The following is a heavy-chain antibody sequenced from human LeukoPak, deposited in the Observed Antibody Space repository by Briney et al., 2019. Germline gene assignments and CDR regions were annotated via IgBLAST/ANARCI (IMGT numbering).Heavy chain of an antibody. Sequence: AGGSLRLSCAASGFTFSSYDMHWVRQATGKGLEWASAIGTAGDTYYPGSVKGRFTISRENAKNSLYLQMNSLRAGDTAVYYCARFNGLSYFDYWGQGTLVTVSS. CDR2: IGTAGDT. J-gene: IGHJ4*02. CDR3: ARFNGLSYFDY. D-gene: IGHD6-19*01. CDR1: GFTFSSYD. V-gene: IGHV3-13*01.